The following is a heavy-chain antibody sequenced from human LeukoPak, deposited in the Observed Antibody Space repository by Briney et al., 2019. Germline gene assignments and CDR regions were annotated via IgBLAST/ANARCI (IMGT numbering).Heavy chain of an antibody. D-gene: IGHD6-19*01. V-gene: IGHV4-59*01. CDR3: ARGGSGWYSNY. Sequence: PSETLPLTCTVSGGSISSYYWSWIRQPPGKGLEWIGYIYYSGSTNYNPPLKSRVTISVDTSKNQFSLKLSSVTAADTAVYYCARGGSGWYSNYWGQGTLVTVSS. J-gene: IGHJ4*02. CDR2: IYYSGST. CDR1: GGSISSYY.